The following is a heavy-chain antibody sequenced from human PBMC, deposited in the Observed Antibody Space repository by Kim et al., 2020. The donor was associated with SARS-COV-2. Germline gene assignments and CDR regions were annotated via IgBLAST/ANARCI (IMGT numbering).Heavy chain of an antibody. V-gene: IGHV5-10-1*01. CDR1: GYSFTSYW. CDR3: ARHRTPGIAAAGAAPDAFDI. CDR2: IDPSDSYT. Sequence: GESLKISCKGSGYSFTSYWISWVRQMPGKGLEWMGRIDPSDSYTNYSPSFQGHVTISADKSISTAYLQWSSLKASDTAMYYCARHRTPGIAAAGAAPDAFDIWGQGTMVTVSS. J-gene: IGHJ3*02. D-gene: IGHD6-13*01.